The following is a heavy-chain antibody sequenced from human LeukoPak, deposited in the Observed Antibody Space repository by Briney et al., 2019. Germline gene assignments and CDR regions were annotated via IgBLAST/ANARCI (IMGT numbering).Heavy chain of an antibody. Sequence: APVKVSCKASGYTFSSYYIHWMRQAPGQGLEWMGVINPNGGSTTFAQKFQGRVTMTRDTSTSTVYMEMSSLRSADTALYYCARDPEANWAFFDHWGQGTLVTVSS. J-gene: IGHJ4*02. CDR1: GYTFSSYY. V-gene: IGHV1-46*01. CDR3: ARDPEANWAFFDH. CDR2: INPNGGST. D-gene: IGHD7-27*01.